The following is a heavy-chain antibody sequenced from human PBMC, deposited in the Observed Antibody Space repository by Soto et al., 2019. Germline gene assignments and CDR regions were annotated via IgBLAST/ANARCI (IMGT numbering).Heavy chain of an antibody. Sequence: PSETLSLTCTISGGSISVYYWSWIRQPPGKWLEWIGEINHSGSTNYNPSLKSRVTISVDTSKNQFSLKLSSVTAADTAVYYCAKSRDGYNPYWGQGTLVTVSS. CDR2: INHSGST. CDR3: AKSRDGYNPY. D-gene: IGHD5-12*01. CDR1: GGSISVYY. J-gene: IGHJ4*02. V-gene: IGHV4-34*01.